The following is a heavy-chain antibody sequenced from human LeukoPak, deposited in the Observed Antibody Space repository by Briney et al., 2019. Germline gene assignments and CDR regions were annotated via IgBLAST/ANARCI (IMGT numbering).Heavy chain of an antibody. Sequence: GGSLRLSCAASGNYWMHWVRQAPGKGLVWVSHINSDGSWTSYADSVKGRFTISKDNAKDTVYLQMNNLRAEDTAVYYCVSFYETYWGRGTLVTVSS. CDR2: INSDGSWT. CDR3: VSFYETY. J-gene: IGHJ4*02. D-gene: IGHD2/OR15-2a*01. V-gene: IGHV3-74*01. CDR1: GNYW.